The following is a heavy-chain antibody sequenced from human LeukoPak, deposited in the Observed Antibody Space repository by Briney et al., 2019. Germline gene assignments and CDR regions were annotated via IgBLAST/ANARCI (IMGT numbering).Heavy chain of an antibody. V-gene: IGHV3-64*01. CDR2: ISSNGGST. Sequence: GGSLRLSCAASGFTFSSYAMHWVRQAPGKGLEYVSAISSNGGSTYYANSVKGRFTISRDNSKNTLYLQMGSLRAEDMAVYYCARWGHYYDSSGQFDYWGQGTLVTVSS. CDR1: GFTFSSYA. J-gene: IGHJ4*02. D-gene: IGHD3-22*01. CDR3: ARWGHYYDSSGQFDY.